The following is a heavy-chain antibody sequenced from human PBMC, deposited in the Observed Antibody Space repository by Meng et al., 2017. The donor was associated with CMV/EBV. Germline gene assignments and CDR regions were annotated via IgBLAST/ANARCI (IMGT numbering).Heavy chain of an antibody. CDR3: ARESMVRGED. J-gene: IGHJ4*02. Sequence: QVQLQQWGAGLLKPSETLSLTCAVYGGSFSGYYWSWIRQPPGKGLEWIGEINHSGSTNYHPSLKSRVTISVDTSKNQFSLKLSSVTAADTAVYYCARESMVRGEDWGQGTLVTVSS. CDR1: GGSFSGYY. D-gene: IGHD3-10*01. V-gene: IGHV4-34*01. CDR2: INHSGST.